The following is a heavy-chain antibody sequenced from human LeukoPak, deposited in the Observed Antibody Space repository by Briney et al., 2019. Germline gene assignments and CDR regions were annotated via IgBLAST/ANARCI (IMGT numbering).Heavy chain of an antibody. CDR2: IYTSGST. CDR3: ARASVGGYCSSTSCHMGYYYYYMDV. J-gene: IGHJ6*03. CDR1: GGSISSGSYY. Sequence: SQTLSLTCTVSGGSISSGSYYWSWIRQPAGKGLEWTGRIYTSGSTNYNPSLKSRVTISVDTSKNQFSLKLSSVTAADTAVYYCARASVGGYCSSTSCHMGYYYYYMDVWGKGTTVTVSS. V-gene: IGHV4-61*02. D-gene: IGHD2-2*01.